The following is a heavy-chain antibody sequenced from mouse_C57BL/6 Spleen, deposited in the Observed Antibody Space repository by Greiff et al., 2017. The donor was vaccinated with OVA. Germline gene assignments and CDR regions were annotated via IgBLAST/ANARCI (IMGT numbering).Heavy chain of an antibody. Sequence: VQLQQSGAELARPGASVKLSCKASGYTFTSYGIRWVKQRTGQGLEWIGEIYPSSGNTYYNEKFKGKATLTADKSSSTAYMELRSLTSEDSAVYYCARSNYGSSSYAMDYWGQGTSVTVSS. D-gene: IGHD1-1*01. J-gene: IGHJ4*01. V-gene: IGHV1-81*01. CDR2: IYPSSGNT. CDR3: ARSNYGSSSYAMDY. CDR1: GYTFTSYG.